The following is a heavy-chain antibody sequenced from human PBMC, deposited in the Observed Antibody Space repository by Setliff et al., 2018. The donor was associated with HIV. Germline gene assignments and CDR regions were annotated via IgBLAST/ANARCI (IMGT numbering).Heavy chain of an antibody. Sequence: SETLSLTCTVSGGSIGSGSHYWSWIRQPAGKGLEWLGYIYTSGSTNYNPSLKSRLTISVDTSKNQVSLRLSSVTAADTAVYYCARDPTVVMSYYYYGMDVWGQGTTVTAP. CDR3: ARDPTVVMSYYYYGMDV. V-gene: IGHV4-61*09. J-gene: IGHJ6*02. CDR1: GGSIGSGSHY. CDR2: IYTSGST. D-gene: IGHD2-15*01.